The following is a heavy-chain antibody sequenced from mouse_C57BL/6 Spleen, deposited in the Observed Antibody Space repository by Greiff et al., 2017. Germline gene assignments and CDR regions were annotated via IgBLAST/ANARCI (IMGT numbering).Heavy chain of an antibody. Sequence: EVQLQQSGPELVKPGASVKISCKASGYTFTDSYMNWVKQSHGQSLEWIGDINPNNGGTSYNQKFKGKDTLTVDKSSSTAYMELRSLTSEDSAVYYCARRKYSNYWYFDVWGTGTTVTVSS. CDR2: INPNNGGT. D-gene: IGHD2-5*01. J-gene: IGHJ1*03. CDR3: ARRKYSNYWYFDV. CDR1: GYTFTDSY. V-gene: IGHV1-26*01.